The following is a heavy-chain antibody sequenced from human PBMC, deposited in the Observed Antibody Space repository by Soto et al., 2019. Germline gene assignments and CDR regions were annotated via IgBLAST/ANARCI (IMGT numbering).Heavy chain of an antibody. V-gene: IGHV4-31*03. Sequence: QVQLQESGPGLVKPSQTLSLTCTVSGGSISSGGYYWSCIRQHPGKGLEWIGYIHYIGSAYHNPYLKSRVNISKDTSKNQFSLKLGSVTVADTAVYYCARGHDFWSGYSALDIWGQGTMGTVSS. J-gene: IGHJ3*02. CDR1: GGSISSGGYY. D-gene: IGHD3-3*01. CDR2: IHYIGSA. CDR3: ARGHDFWSGYSALDI.